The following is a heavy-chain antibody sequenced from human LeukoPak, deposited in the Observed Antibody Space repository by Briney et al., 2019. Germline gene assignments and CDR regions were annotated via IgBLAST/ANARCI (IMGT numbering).Heavy chain of an antibody. CDR3: ARVTMIVVAHKGWFDP. J-gene: IGHJ5*02. Sequence: SETLSLTCTVSGGSISSYYWSWIRQPPGKGLEWIGYIYYSGSTNYNPSLKSRVTISVDTSKNQFSLKLSSVTAADTAVYYCARVTMIVVAHKGWFDPWGQGTLVTVSS. V-gene: IGHV4-59*12. D-gene: IGHD3-22*01. CDR1: GGSISSYY. CDR2: IYYSGST.